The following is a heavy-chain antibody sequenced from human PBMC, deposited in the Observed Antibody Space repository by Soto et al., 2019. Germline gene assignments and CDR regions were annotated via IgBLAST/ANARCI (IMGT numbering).Heavy chain of an antibody. D-gene: IGHD3-9*01. CDR2: VSSSGNT. Sequence: PSETLSLTGTVSGDSLGNYYWFWIRQPVGKGLEWIGRVSSSGNTNANPTLNSRATMSIDTSKNQFSLRLRSVTAADTAVYYCARADYEILTGSYAMDVWRQGTTVTVSS. CDR1: GDSLGNYY. CDR3: ARADYEILTGSYAMDV. J-gene: IGHJ6*02. V-gene: IGHV4-4*07.